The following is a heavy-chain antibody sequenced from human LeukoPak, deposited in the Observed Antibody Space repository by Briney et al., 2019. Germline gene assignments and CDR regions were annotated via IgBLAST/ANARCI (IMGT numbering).Heavy chain of an antibody. CDR2: IRYDGTNK. CDR3: AKDEYCSGGSCYSAPLNWFDP. D-gene: IGHD2-15*01. J-gene: IGHJ5*02. Sequence: PGGSLRLSCAASGFTFSSYGMHWVRQAPGKGLEWVTFIRYDGTNKYYADSVKGRFAISRDNSKNTLYLQMNSLRAEDTAVYYCAKDEYCSGGSCYSAPLNWFDPWGQGTLVTVSS. CDR1: GFTFSSYG. V-gene: IGHV3-30*02.